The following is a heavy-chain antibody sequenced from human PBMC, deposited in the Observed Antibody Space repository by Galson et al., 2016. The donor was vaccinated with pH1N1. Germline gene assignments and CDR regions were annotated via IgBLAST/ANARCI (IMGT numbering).Heavy chain of an antibody. CDR3: ARDALWELGGGGFDYWGQGTLPCSRNEAKKSPDMEMKSREDGVWDMYYRARGARWEVVRGRYDY. CDR2: IKQDGSEK. J-gene: IGHJ4*02. D-gene: IGHD1-26*01. V-gene: IGHV3-7*01. CDR1: GFTFSSYW. Sequence: LRLSCAASGFTFSSYWMTWVRQAPGKRLEWVANIKQDGSEKYYVDSLKGRFTVSRDNAKNSLYLEMNSLRAEDTAMYYCARDALWELGGGGFDYWGQGTLPCSRNEAKKSPDMEMKSREDGVWDMYYRARGARWEVVRGRYDYWGQGTLVTVSS.